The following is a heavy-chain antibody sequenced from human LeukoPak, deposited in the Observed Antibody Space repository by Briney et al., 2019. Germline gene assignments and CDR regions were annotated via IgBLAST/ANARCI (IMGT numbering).Heavy chain of an antibody. CDR2: ISWNSGSI. D-gene: IGHD6-19*01. V-gene: IGHV3-9*01. J-gene: IGHJ4*02. Sequence: GRSLRLSCAASGFTFDDYAMHWVRQAPGKGLEWVSGISWNSGSIGYADSVKGRFTISRDNAKNSLYLQMNSLRAEDTALYYCTKTYRSGWAFDYWGQGTLVTVSS. CDR1: GFTFDDYA. CDR3: TKTYRSGWAFDY.